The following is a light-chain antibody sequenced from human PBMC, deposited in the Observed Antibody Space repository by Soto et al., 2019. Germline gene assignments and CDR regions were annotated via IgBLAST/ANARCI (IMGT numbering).Light chain of an antibody. J-gene: IGKJ2*01. CDR1: QSISIW. CDR2: KAS. V-gene: IGKV1-5*03. CDR3: QQYNSYPYT. Sequence: DIQMTQSPSTLSASVGDRVTITCRASQSISIWLAWYQQKPGKAPGLLIYKASTLETGVPSRFSGSGSGTEFTLTINSLQPDDFATYYCQQYNSYPYTFGQGTKLEIK.